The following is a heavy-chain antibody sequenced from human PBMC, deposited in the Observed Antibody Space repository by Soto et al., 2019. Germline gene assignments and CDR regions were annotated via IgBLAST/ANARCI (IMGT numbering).Heavy chain of an antibody. J-gene: IGHJ4*02. CDR1: GFTFSSYA. D-gene: IGHD6-19*01. CDR2: IAGSGANT. V-gene: IGHV3-23*01. Sequence: EVHLLESGGGLVQPGGSLRLSCAASGFTFSSYAMSWVRQAPGKGLEWVSSIAGSGANTYYADSVRGRFPISRDTSKNTLYLQMNSLRAEDTAIYYCAKVVSTGWPYYFDYWGQGTLVSVSS. CDR3: AKVVSTGWPYYFDY.